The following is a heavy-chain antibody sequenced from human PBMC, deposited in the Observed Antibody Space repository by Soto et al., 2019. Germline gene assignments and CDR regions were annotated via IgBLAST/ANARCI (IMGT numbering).Heavy chain of an antibody. J-gene: IGHJ4*02. CDR1: GFTFSSYS. CDR2: ISSSSSYI. V-gene: IGHV3-21*01. Sequence: GGSLSLSCAASGFTFSSYSMNWVRQAPGKGLEWVSSISSSSSYIYYADSVKGRFTISRDNAKNSLYLQMNSLRAEDTAVYYCARAVSLDYYGSGSYSGFFDYWGQGTLVTVS. D-gene: IGHD3-10*01. CDR3: ARAVSLDYYGSGSYSGFFDY.